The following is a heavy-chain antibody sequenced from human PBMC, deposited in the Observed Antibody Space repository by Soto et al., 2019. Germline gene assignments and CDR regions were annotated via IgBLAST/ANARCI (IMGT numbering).Heavy chain of an antibody. CDR1: GFTFSDHY. CDR3: ARGGYCRGRTCHSHYYCMDV. J-gene: IGHJ6*01. V-gene: IGHV3-72*01. D-gene: IGHD2-15*01. Sequence: PGGSLRLSCAASGFTFSDHYMDWVRQAPGKGLEWVGRTRNKANSYTTEYAASVKGRFTISRADSKNSLYLHMNSLKTEEPGVYDCARGGYCRGRTCHSHYYCMDVWGQGPTVTVSS. CDR2: TRNKANSYTT.